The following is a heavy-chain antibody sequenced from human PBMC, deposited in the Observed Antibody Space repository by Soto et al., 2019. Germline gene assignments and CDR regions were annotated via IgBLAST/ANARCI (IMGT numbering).Heavy chain of an antibody. J-gene: IGHJ3*02. CDR3: ESDSHCNGGNCPMGGFDM. D-gene: IGHD2-15*01. Sequence: PXEXLQISCKRSGYXFSIHSLAWLRHMPGKGLEWVGFIYPGNSNTMYSPSLQGNVTISADTALSTTQLQWDTLKPSHTAMYFGESDSHCNGGNCPMGGFDMWGQGTMVTVSS. V-gene: IGHV5-51*01. CDR1: GYXFSIHS. CDR2: IYPGNSNT.